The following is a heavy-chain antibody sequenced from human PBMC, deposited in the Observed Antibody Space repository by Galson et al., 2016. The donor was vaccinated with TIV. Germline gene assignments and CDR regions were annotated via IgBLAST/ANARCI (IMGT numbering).Heavy chain of an antibody. CDR3: AKDPRLYGDYFLHYFDY. J-gene: IGHJ4*02. CDR1: GFTFCDYG. CDR2: ISYDGSDQ. D-gene: IGHD4-17*01. V-gene: IGHV3-30*18. Sequence: SLRLSCAASGFTFCDYGMHWVRQAPGKGLEWVAVISYDGSDQYYAGSVKGRFTISRDNAKNTLYLQMNSLRSDDTAMYYCAKDPRLYGDYFLHYFDYWGQGTLVTVSS.